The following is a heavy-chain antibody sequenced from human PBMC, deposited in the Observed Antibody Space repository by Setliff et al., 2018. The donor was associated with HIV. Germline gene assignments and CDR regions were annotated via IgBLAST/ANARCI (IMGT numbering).Heavy chain of an antibody. CDR2: IDWDDEK. D-gene: IGHD6-25*01. J-gene: IGHJ6*03. CDR3: ARTGYSSGWGGAYFYYYMDV. Sequence: QTLTLTCTLSGLSLTASGMCVSWIRQPPGKALEWLARIDWDDEKFYNTSLKTRLTISKDTPKNQVVLTMTNMDPVDTGTYYCARTGYSSGWGGAYFYYYMDVWGKGTTVTVSS. CDR1: GLSLTASGMC. V-gene: IGHV2-70*16.